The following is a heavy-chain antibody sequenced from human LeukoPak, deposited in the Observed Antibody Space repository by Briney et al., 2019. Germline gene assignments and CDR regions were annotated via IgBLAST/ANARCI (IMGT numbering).Heavy chain of an antibody. D-gene: IGHD1-26*01. CDR3: ARQGGSYYTPFDS. J-gene: IGHJ4*02. CDR2: IYYSGST. Sequence: PSETLSLTCTVSGGSISSSSYYWGWIRQPPGKGLEWIGNIYYSGSTYYNPSLRSRVTISVDTSKNQFSLKLYSVTAADTAVYYCARQGGSYYTPFDSWGQGTLVTVSS. V-gene: IGHV4-39*01. CDR1: GGSISSSSYY.